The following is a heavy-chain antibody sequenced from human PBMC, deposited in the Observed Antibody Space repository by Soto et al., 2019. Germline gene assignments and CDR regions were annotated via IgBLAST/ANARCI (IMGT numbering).Heavy chain of an antibody. CDR3: ARDDCSGGTCFRDH. D-gene: IGHD2-15*01. CDR1: GYIFTTYW. Sequence: GESLKISCKGSGYIFTTYWFSWLRQMPGKDVEWMGRIDLSDSYTYHRPTFQGHVHLSNDNSNSTAYLQWSGLKAWETALYYCARDDCSGGTCFRDHWGQGTMVPGPS. CDR2: IDLSDSYT. V-gene: IGHV5-10-1*01. J-gene: IGHJ4*02.